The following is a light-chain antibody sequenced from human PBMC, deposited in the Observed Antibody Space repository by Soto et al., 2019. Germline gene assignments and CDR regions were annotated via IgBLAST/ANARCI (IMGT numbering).Light chain of an antibody. Sequence: AILMTQSPSSLSASTGDRVTITCRASQGISSYLAWYQQKPGKAPKLLIYAASTLQSGVPSRSSGSGSGTDFTLTISCLQSEDFATYSCQQYYSYPRTFGQGTRWIS. CDR3: QQYYSYPRT. CDR2: AAS. CDR1: QGISSY. J-gene: IGKJ1*01. V-gene: IGKV1-8*01.